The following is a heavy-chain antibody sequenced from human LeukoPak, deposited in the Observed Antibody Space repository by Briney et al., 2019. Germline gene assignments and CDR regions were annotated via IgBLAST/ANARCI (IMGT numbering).Heavy chain of an antibody. CDR2: ISGSGGSI. Sequence: PGGSLRLSCAASGFTFSSYAMSWVRQAPGKGLEWVSAISGSGGSIYYADSVKGRFTISRDNSKNTLYLQMNSLRAEDTAVYYCAKDPRELIAVAGGNAFDIWGQGTMVTVSS. V-gene: IGHV3-23*01. J-gene: IGHJ3*02. CDR3: AKDPRELIAVAGGNAFDI. D-gene: IGHD6-19*01. CDR1: GFTFSSYA.